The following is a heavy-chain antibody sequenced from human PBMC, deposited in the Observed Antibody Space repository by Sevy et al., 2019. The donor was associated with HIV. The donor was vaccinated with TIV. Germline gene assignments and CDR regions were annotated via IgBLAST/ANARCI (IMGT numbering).Heavy chain of an antibody. CDR1: GFTFSSNYA. CDR2: IADDGDYK. D-gene: IGHD5-12*01. J-gene: IGHJ4*02. Sequence: GGSLRLSCAASGFTFSSNYAMHWVRQAPGKGLEWMAVIADDGDYKYYEDSVKGRFTISKNNSKNTLYLKMNSMRAEYTALYYWARVPEMATKGFDYWGQGTLVTVSS. V-gene: IGHV3-30*04. CDR3: ARVPEMATKGFDY.